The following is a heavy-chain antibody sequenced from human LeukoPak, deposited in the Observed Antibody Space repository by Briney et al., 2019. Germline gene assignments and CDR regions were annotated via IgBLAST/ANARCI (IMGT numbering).Heavy chain of an antibody. CDR1: GDSVSNNSAA. V-gene: IGHV6-1*01. CDR3: ARDDEYYYDSSGFDY. CDR2: TYYRSKCYN. J-gene: IGHJ4*02. D-gene: IGHD3-22*01. Sequence: SQTLSLTCAISGDSVSNNSAAWNWIRQSPSRGLEWLGKTYYRSKCYNDYAVSVKSRITINPDTSKNQFSLQLNSVTPEDTAVYYCARDDEYYYDSSGFDYWGQGTLVTVSS.